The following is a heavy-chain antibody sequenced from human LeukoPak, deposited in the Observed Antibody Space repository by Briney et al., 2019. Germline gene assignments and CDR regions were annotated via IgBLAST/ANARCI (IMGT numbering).Heavy chain of an antibody. Sequence: GGSLRLSCSASGFTFSSYSMNWVRQAPGKGLEWVSYISSSSSTIYYADSVKGRFTISRDNAKNSLYLEMKNLRADDTAMYYCARDRSTSRYYHGMDVWGPGTTVIVSS. V-gene: IGHV3-48*04. CDR1: GFTFSSYS. D-gene: IGHD2-2*01. J-gene: IGHJ6*02. CDR3: ARDRSTSRYYHGMDV. CDR2: ISSSSSTI.